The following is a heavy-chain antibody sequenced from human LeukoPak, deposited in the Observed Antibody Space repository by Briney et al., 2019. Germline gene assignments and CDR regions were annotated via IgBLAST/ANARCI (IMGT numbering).Heavy chain of an antibody. CDR1: GYTFTSYY. Sequence: ASVKVSCKASGYTFTSYYMHWVRQALGQGLEWMGIINPSGGSTSYAQKSQGRVTMTRDTSTSTVYMELSSLRSEDTAVYYCARESVRQLVPSDFDYWGQGTLVTVSS. CDR2: INPSGGST. V-gene: IGHV1-46*01. D-gene: IGHD6-13*01. J-gene: IGHJ4*02. CDR3: ARESVRQLVPSDFDY.